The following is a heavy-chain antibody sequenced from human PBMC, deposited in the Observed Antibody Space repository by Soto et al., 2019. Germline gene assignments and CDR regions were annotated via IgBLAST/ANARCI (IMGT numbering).Heavy chain of an antibody. D-gene: IGHD1-26*01. CDR1: GVTFSSYS. CDR2: ISSSSSYI. J-gene: IGHJ6*02. V-gene: IGHV3-21*01. CDR3: ARGSGSYYYYYGMDV. Sequence: GGSLRLSCAASGVTFSSYSMNWVRQAPGKGLEWVSSISSSSSYIYYADSVKGRFTISRDNAKNSLYLQMNSLRAEDTAVYYCARGSGSYYYYYGMDVWGQGTTVTVSS.